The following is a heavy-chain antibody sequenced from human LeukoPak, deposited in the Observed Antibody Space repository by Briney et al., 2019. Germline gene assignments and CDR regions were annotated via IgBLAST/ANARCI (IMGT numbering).Heavy chain of an antibody. CDR3: ARVKGSYSVDY. CDR1: GFTFSDYY. V-gene: IGHV3-11*06. J-gene: IGHJ4*02. D-gene: IGHD3-10*01. CDR2: ICSSSSYT. Sequence: GGSLRLSCAASGFTFSDYYMSWLRQAPGKGLEWVSFICSSSSYTHYTDSVKGRFTISRDNAKNSLYLQMNSLRVEDTAVYYCARVKGSYSVDYWGQGTLVTVSS.